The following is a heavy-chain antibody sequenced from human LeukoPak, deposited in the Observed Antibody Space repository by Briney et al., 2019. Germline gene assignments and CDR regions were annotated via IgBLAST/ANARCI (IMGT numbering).Heavy chain of an antibody. J-gene: IGHJ5*02. CDR2: IHSSGFS. Sequence: PSETLSLTCTVSGGSLSGYFWSWIRQPPGEGLEWIGYIHSSGFSDYNPSLKSRVTISVDTSKNQFSLKLSSVTAADTAVYYCARLQDWFDPWGQGTLVTVSS. CDR3: ARLQDWFDP. CDR1: GGSLSGYF. V-gene: IGHV4-4*09.